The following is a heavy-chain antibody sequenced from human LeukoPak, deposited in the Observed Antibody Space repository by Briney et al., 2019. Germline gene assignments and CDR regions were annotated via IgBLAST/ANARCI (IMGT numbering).Heavy chain of an antibody. CDR3: ARGGSLSAFDS. D-gene: IGHD2/OR15-2a*01. V-gene: IGHV3-64*01. CDR1: GFTLTNFA. J-gene: IGHJ4*02. CDR2: MSSDGGTT. Sequence: GGSLRLSCATSGFTLTNFAMHWVRQAPGKGLEYVSAMSSDGGTTYYANSVKGRFTMSRDKSKNAVYLQMGSLRPDDMAVYYCARGGSLSAFDSWGQGTLVTVSS.